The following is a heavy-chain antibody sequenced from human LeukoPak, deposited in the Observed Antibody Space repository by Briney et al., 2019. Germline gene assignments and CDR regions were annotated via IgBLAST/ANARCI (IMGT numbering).Heavy chain of an antibody. Sequence: SETLSLTCTVSGGSISSYYWSWIRQPPGKGLEWIGYIYYSGSTNYNPSLKSRVTISVDTSKKQFSLKLSSVTAADTAVYYCARDTLDSSSWKRHYYYYGMDVWGQGTTVTVSS. CDR2: IYYSGST. CDR1: GGSISSYY. CDR3: ARDTLDSSSWKRHYYYYGMDV. J-gene: IGHJ6*02. V-gene: IGHV4-59*12. D-gene: IGHD6-13*01.